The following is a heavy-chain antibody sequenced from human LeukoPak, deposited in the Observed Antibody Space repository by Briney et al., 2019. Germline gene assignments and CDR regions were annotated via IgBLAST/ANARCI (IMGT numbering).Heavy chain of an antibody. D-gene: IGHD2-2*01. Sequence: GESLRLSCAVSGFTFSNYAMNWIRQAPGKGLEWVSSIDVGSYTYYADSVKGRFTISRDNAKNSLYLQMNSLRAEDTAVYYCARGPDIVVVPVDWFDPWGQGTLVTVSS. J-gene: IGHJ5*02. V-gene: IGHV3-21*01. CDR1: GFTFSNYA. CDR3: ARGPDIVVVPVDWFDP. CDR2: IDVGSYT.